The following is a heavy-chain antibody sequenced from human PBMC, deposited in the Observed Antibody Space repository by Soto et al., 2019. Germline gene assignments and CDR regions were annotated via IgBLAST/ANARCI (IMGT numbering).Heavy chain of an antibody. D-gene: IGHD3-3*02. CDR1: GLTFSKAD. Sequence: EVQVSESGGGLVQPGGSLRLSCAASGLTFSKADMSWVRQAPGKGLEWVSAITGSGVNTYYADSVKGRFTGSRDNSKNQLFLQMNRLRVEDTAIYYCATHLWEHWGQGNLVTVSS. J-gene: IGHJ4*02. CDR2: ITGSGVNT. V-gene: IGHV3-23*01. CDR3: ATHLWEH.